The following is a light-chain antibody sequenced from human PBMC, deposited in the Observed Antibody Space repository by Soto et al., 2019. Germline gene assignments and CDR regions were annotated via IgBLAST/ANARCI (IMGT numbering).Light chain of an antibody. Sequence: DIQMTQSPSSVSASVGDRVTITCRASQGLGVWLGWYQQKPGKAPQLLIFGASGLQTGVPSRFSGSGSGTDFTLTISSLQPEDFATYYCQHYNSYSEAFGQGTKVDIK. CDR2: GAS. J-gene: IGKJ1*01. CDR3: QHYNSYSEA. V-gene: IGKV1-12*01. CDR1: QGLGVW.